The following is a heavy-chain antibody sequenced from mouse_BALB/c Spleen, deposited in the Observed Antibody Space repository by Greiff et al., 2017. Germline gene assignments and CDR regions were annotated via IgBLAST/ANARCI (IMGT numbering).Heavy chain of an antibody. CDR1: GYTFTSYY. Sequence: QVQLQQSGAELVKPGASVKLSCKASGYTFTSYYMYWVKQRPGQGLEWIGEINPSNGGTNFNEKFKSKATLTVDKSSSTAYMQLSSLTSEDSAVYYCTRRHYYGSSYLAWFAYWGQGTLVTVSA. CDR2: INPSNGGT. CDR3: TRRHYYGSSYLAWFAY. D-gene: IGHD1-1*01. J-gene: IGHJ3*01. V-gene: IGHV1S81*02.